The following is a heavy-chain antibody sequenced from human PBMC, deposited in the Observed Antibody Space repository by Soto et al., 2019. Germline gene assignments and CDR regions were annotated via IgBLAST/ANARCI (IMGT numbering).Heavy chain of an antibody. Sequence: PGGSLRLSCAASGFTFSSYGMHWVRQAPGKGLEWVAVIWYDGSNKYYADSVKGRFTISRDNSKNTLYLQMNSLRAEDTAVYYCARDSNRYYFDYWGQGTLVTVSS. CDR2: IWYDGSNK. V-gene: IGHV3-33*01. CDR1: GFTFSSYG. J-gene: IGHJ4*02. CDR3: ARDSNRYYFDY.